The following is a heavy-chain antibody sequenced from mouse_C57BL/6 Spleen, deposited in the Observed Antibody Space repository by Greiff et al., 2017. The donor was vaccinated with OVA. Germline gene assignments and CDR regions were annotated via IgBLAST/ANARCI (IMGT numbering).Heavy chain of an antibody. CDR3: ARGAIWNGSLFDY. J-gene: IGHJ2*01. Sequence: VQLQQSGAELVKPGASVKMSCKASGYTFTSYWITWVKQRPGQGLEWIGDIYPGSGSTNYNEKFKSKATLTVDTSSSTAYMQLSSLTSEDSAVYYCARGAIWNGSLFDYWGQGTTLTVSS. CDR2: IYPGSGST. D-gene: IGHD1-1*01. CDR1: GYTFTSYW. V-gene: IGHV1-55*01.